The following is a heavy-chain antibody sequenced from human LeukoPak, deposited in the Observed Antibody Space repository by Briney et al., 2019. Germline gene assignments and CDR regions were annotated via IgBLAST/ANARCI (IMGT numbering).Heavy chain of an antibody. CDR2: ISYDGSNK. D-gene: IGHD2-21*02. J-gene: IGHJ6*02. Sequence: GGSLRLSCAASGFTFSSYAMHWVRQAPGKGLEWVAVISYDGSNKYYADSVKGRFTISRDNSKNTLYLQMNSLRAEDTAVYYCAKAYCGGDCFPSYYYYAMDVWGQGTTVTVSS. V-gene: IGHV3-30*07. CDR1: GFTFSSYA. CDR3: AKAYCGGDCFPSYYYYAMDV.